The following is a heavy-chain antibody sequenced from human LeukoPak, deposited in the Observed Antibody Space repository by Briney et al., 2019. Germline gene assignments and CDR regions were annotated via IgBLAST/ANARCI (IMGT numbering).Heavy chain of an antibody. D-gene: IGHD1-1*01. CDR1: GFTFSSYA. J-gene: IGHJ4*02. CDR2: ISRSGDST. Sequence: GGSLRLSYSASGFTFSSYAMYWVRQAPGKGLEYVSAISRSGDSTYYADSVTGRFTISRDNSKNTLHLQMNSLRAEDTAVYYCVRKAPGGNFDYWGQGTLVTVSS. CDR3: VRKAPGGNFDY. V-gene: IGHV3-64D*06.